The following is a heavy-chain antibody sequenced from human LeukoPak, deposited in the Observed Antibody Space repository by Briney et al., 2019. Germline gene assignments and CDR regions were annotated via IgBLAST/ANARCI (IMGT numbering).Heavy chain of an antibody. CDR1: GGSFSGYY. D-gene: IGHD6-19*01. J-gene: IGHJ4*02. CDR2: INHSGST. CDR3: ARVPAVAGQYYFDY. V-gene: IGHV4-34*01. Sequence: SETLSLTCAVYGGSFSGYYWSWIRQPPGKGLEWIGEINHSGSTNYNPSLKGRVTISVDTSKNQCSLKLSSVTAADTAVYYCARVPAVAGQYYFDYWGQGTLVTVSS.